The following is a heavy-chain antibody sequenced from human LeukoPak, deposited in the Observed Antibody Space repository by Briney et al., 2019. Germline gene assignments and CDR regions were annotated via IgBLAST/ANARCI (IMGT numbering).Heavy chain of an antibody. V-gene: IGHV3-21*01. Sequence: GSLRLSCAASGFTFSSYSMNWVRQAPGKGLEWVSSISSSSSYIYYADSVKGRFTISRDNAKNSLYLQMNSLRAEDTAVYYCAREGDGSGTLYYYYMDVWGKGTTVTVSS. D-gene: IGHD3-10*01. J-gene: IGHJ6*03. CDR2: ISSSSSYI. CDR3: AREGDGSGTLYYYYMDV. CDR1: GFTFSSYS.